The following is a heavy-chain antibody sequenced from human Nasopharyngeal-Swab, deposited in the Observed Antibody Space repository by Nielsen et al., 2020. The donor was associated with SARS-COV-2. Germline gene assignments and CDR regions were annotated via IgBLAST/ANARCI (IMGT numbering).Heavy chain of an antibody. D-gene: IGHD6-6*01. J-gene: IGHJ6*02. CDR2: ISSSGSTI. Sequence: GESLKISCAASGFTFSDYYMSWIRQAPGKGLEWVSYISSSGSTIYYADSVKGRFTISRDNAKNSLYLQMNSLRAEDTAVYYCARQGGSDSSSDYYYYYYGMDVWGQGTTVTVSS. CDR1: GFTFSDYY. CDR3: ARQGGSDSSSDYYYYYYGMDV. V-gene: IGHV3-11*01.